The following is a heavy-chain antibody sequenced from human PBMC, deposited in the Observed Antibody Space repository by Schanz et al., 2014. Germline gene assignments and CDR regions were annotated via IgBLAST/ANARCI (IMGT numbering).Heavy chain of an antibody. CDR1: GYTFTTYY. CDR2: INPSGGST. D-gene: IGHD5-12*01. Sequence: QVQLLQSGAEVKKPGASMKVSCKASGYTFTTYYMLWVRQAPGQGLEWMGIINPSGGSTRYGQKFQGRVTCTADKSTSTAYMELSSLKSEDTAVYYCARGPLGTSPWGQGTLVTVSS. J-gene: IGHJ5*02. V-gene: IGHV1-46*01. CDR3: ARGPLGTSP.